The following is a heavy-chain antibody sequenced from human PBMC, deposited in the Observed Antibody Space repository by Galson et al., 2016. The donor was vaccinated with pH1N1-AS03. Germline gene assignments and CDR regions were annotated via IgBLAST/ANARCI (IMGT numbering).Heavy chain of an antibody. V-gene: IGHV3-23*01. D-gene: IGHD6-13*01. CDR1: GFTFRNYA. CDR2: ISGDGSVT. Sequence: SLRLSCAASGFTFRNYAMSWVRQAPGKGLEWVSAISGDGSVTHYADSVKGRFTISRDNSKSKLYLQMSSMRAEDAAVYYCANGRGSWYGPFNWFDPWGQGNLVAVSS. CDR3: ANGRGSWYGPFNWFDP. J-gene: IGHJ5*02.